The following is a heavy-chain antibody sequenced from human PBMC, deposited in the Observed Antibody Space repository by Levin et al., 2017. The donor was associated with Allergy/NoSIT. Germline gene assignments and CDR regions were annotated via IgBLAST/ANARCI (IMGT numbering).Heavy chain of an antibody. CDR2: VYNGGST. CDR3: ARGRRSSSQYYGLDV. J-gene: IGHJ6*02. V-gene: IGHV4-59*01. Sequence: SETLSLTCTVSGDSIGTYYWSWIRQSPGKGLEWIGFVYNGGSTTYNPSLVSRVTISVDTSKNQFSLSLRSVTAADTALYYCARGRRSSSQYYGLDVWAQGTTVTVSS. D-gene: IGHD5/OR15-5a*01. CDR1: GDSIGTYY.